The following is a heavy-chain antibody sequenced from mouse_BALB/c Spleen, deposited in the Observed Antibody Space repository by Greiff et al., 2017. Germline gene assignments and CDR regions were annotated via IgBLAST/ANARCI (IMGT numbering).Heavy chain of an antibody. J-gene: IGHJ2*03. CDR3: ARQGTTVVDLDY. CDR1: GYTFTSYV. D-gene: IGHD1-1*01. V-gene: IGHV1-14*01. CDR2: INPYNDGT. Sequence: VQLQQSGPELVKPGASVKMSCKASGYTFTSYVMHWVKQKPGQGLEWIGYINPYNDGTKYNEKFKGKATLTSDKSASTAYMELSSLTSDDSAVYCGARQGTTVVDLDYWGEGTSLTVSS.